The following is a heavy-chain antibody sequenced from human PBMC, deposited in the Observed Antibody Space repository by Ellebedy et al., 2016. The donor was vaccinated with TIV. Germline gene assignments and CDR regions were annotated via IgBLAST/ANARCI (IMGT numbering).Heavy chain of an antibody. CDR3: AKDMNIAAAGMVYFDY. CDR2: ISGSGRST. CDR1: GFTFSNYA. Sequence: GESLKISCAASGFTFSNYAMGWVRQTPGKGLEWVSAISGSGRSTSYTDSVKGRFTISRDNSKNTLYLQMNSLRAEDTAVYYCAKDMNIAAAGMVYFDYWGQGNLVTVSS. J-gene: IGHJ4*02. D-gene: IGHD6-13*01. V-gene: IGHV3-23*01.